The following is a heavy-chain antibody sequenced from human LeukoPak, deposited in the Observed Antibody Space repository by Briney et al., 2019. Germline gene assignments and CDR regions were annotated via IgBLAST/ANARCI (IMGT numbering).Heavy chain of an antibody. D-gene: IGHD5-18*01. CDR1: GGSISSYY. Sequence: SETLSLTCTVSGGSISSYYWSWIRQPPGKGLEWIGYIYYSGSTNYNPSLKSRVTISVDTSKNQFSLKLSSVTAADTAVYYCARGRTAMITDWFDPWGQGTLVTVSS. J-gene: IGHJ5*02. V-gene: IGHV4-59*01. CDR2: IYYSGST. CDR3: ARGRTAMITDWFDP.